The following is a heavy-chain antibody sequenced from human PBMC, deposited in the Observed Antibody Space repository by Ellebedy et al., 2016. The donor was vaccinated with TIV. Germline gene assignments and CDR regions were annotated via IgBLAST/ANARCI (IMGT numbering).Heavy chain of an antibody. D-gene: IGHD2-2*01. CDR2: INPRGGST. Sequence: AASVKVSCKASAYTFTSNYLHWVRQAPGQRLEGLGIINPRGGSTSYAQKLQGRVTMTRDTSTSTVYMELSSLRSEDTALYYCARGVVAGSSWWIDPWGQGTLVTVSS. CDR1: AYTFTSNY. CDR3: ARGVVAGSSWWIDP. V-gene: IGHV1-46*04. J-gene: IGHJ5*02.